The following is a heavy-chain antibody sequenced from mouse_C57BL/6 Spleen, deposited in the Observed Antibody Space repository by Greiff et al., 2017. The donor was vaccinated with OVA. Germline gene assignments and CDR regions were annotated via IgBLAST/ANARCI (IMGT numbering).Heavy chain of an antibody. CDR3: PQPSTVAPFAY. V-gene: IGHV1-15*01. CDR1: GYTFTDYE. Sequence: QVQLQQSGAELVRPGASVTLSCKASGYTFTDYEMHWVKQTPVHGLEWIGAIDPETGGTAYNQKFKSKAILTADKSSSTAYMELRSLTSEDAAVYYCPQPSTVAPFAYWGQGTLVTVSA. J-gene: IGHJ3*01. CDR2: IDPETGGT. D-gene: IGHD1-1*01.